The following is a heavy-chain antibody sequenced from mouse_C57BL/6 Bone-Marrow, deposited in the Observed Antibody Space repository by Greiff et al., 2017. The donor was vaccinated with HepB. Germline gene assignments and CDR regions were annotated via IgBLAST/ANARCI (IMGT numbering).Heavy chain of an antibody. CDR2: IYPGDGDT. V-gene: IGHV1-82*01. CDR1: GYAFSSSW. J-gene: IGHJ3*01. Sequence: VHLVESGPELVKPGASVKISCKASGYAFSSSWMNWVKQRPGKGLEWIGRIYPGDGDTNYNGKFKGKATLTADKSSSTAYMQLSSLTSEDSAVYFCARSRYDYPFAYWGQGTLVTVSA. CDR3: ARSRYDYPFAY. D-gene: IGHD2-4*01.